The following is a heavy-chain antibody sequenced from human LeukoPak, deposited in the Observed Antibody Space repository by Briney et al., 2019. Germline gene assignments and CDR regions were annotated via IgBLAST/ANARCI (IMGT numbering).Heavy chain of an antibody. J-gene: IGHJ5*02. CDR2: ISSSSSTI. Sequence: GGSLRLSCAASGFTFSSYSMNWVRQAPGKGLEWVSYISSSSSTIYSADSVKVRFTISRDNAKKSLYLQMNSLRAEDTAVYYCARTLLYYYDSSGLHPWGQGTLVTVSS. D-gene: IGHD3-22*01. CDR1: GFTFSSYS. V-gene: IGHV3-48*01. CDR3: ARTLLYYYDSSGLHP.